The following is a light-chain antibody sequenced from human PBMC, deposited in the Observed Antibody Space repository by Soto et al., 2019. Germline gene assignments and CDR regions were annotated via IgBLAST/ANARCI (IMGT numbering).Light chain of an antibody. V-gene: IGLV2-14*01. CDR2: EVR. CDR1: SSDVGGADY. CDR3: SSYTTSLYD. Sequence: QSALTQPASVSGSPGQSVTISCTGSSSDVGGADYVSWCQQHPGKAPKLIIFEVRHRPSGISSRFSGSKSGSTASLTISGLQAEDEAEYYCSSYTTSLYDFGTGTKLTVL. J-gene: IGLJ1*01.